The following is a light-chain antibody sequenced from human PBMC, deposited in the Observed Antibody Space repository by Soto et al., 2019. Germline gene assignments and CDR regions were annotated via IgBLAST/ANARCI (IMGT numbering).Light chain of an antibody. Sequence: QSALTQPPSASGSPGQSVTISCTGTSIDVGGYNYVSWYQQHPGKAPKVIIYEVSKRPSGVPDRFSGSKSGSTASLTVSGLQAEDEADYYCSSYAVTNIFVFXIGTNVTVL. CDR1: SIDVGGYNY. V-gene: IGLV2-8*01. J-gene: IGLJ1*01. CDR3: SSYAVTNIFV. CDR2: EVS.